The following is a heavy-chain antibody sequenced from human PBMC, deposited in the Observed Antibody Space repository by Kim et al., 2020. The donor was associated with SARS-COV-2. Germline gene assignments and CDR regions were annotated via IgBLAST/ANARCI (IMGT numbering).Heavy chain of an antibody. CDR2: IWYDGSNK. CDR1: GFTFSSYG. D-gene: IGHD2-21*01. J-gene: IGHJ4*02. CDR3: ARDADPYCGGDCYFGY. V-gene: IGHV3-33*01. Sequence: GGSLRLSCAASGFTFSSYGMHWVRQAPGKGLEWVAVIWYDGSNKYYADSVKGRFTISRDNSKNTLYLQMNSLRAEDTAVYYCARDADPYCGGDCYFGYWGQGTLVTVSS.